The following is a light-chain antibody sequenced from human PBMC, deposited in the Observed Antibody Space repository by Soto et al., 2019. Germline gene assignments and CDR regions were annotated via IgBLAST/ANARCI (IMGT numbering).Light chain of an antibody. J-gene: IGKJ5*01. CDR1: QSVSTY. V-gene: IGKV3-11*01. CDR2: DAS. CDR3: QQRSDRPS. Sequence: IVLTQSPATLSSSPGERATLSCRASQSVSTYFAWYQQKPGQAPRILIYDASYTATGIPARFSGSGSGTDFTLTISSLEPEDFAVYYCQQRSDRPSFGQGTRLEIK.